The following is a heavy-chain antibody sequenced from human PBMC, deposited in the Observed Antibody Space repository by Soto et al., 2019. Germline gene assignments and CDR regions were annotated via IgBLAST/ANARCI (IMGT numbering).Heavy chain of an antibody. CDR3: AKDTTASGTYMPYYFHY. Sequence: EVQLVESGGGLEQPGRSLRLSCAASGFTFDDYAMPWVRQAPGQGLEWVSGISWTSVVEGYADSVKGRFTISRDNAENSLYLQMNSLRTEDTALYFCAKDTTASGTYMPYYFHYWGQGILVTVSS. V-gene: IGHV3-9*01. J-gene: IGHJ4*02. CDR2: ISWTSVVE. D-gene: IGHD3-10*01. CDR1: GFTFDDYA.